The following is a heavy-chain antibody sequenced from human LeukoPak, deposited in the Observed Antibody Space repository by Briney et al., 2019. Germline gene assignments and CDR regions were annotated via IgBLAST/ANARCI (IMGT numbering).Heavy chain of an antibody. D-gene: IGHD4-17*01. J-gene: IGHJ4*02. CDR3: ANSILTVTERPAYFDY. V-gene: IGHV3-48*03. Sequence: GGSLRLSCAASGFTFSSYEMNWVRQAPGKGLEWVSYISSSSSTIYYANSVKGRFTISRDNAKNSLYLQMNSLRAEDTAVYYCANSILTVTERPAYFDYWGQGTLVTVSS. CDR2: ISSSSSTI. CDR1: GFTFSSYE.